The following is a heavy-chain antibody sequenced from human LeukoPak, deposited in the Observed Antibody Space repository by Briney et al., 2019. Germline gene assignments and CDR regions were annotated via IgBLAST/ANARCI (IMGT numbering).Heavy chain of an antibody. CDR3: ARVGCSSTSCYPHSNWFDP. J-gene: IGHJ5*02. D-gene: IGHD2-2*01. CDR2: MNPNSGNT. CDR1: GYTFTSYD. V-gene: IGHV1-8*01. Sequence: ASVKVSCKVSGYTFTSYDINWVRQATGQGLEWMGWMNPNSGNTGYAQKFQGRVTMTRNTSISTAYMELSSLRSEDTAVYYCARVGCSSTSCYPHSNWFDPWGQGTLVTVSS.